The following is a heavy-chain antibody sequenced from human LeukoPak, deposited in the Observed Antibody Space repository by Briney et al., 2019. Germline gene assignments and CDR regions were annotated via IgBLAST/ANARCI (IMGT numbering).Heavy chain of an antibody. V-gene: IGHV3-23*01. CDR1: GFTFSNYW. Sequence: GGSLRLSCAASGFTFSNYWMSWVRQAPGKGLEWVSSISGSGGSTYYADSVKGRFTISRDNSKNTLYLQMNSLRAEDTAVYYCAKVIIPVTHYFDYWGQGTLVTVSS. D-gene: IGHD4-11*01. CDR3: AKVIIPVTHYFDY. CDR2: ISGSGGST. J-gene: IGHJ4*02.